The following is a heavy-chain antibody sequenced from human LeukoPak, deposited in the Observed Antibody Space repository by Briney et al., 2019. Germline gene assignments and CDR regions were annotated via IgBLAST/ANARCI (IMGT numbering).Heavy chain of an antibody. D-gene: IGHD1-26*01. V-gene: IGHV3-53*01. CDR3: ARDRVVGATHYFDY. CDR2: IYSGGST. J-gene: IGHJ4*02. CDR1: GFTVSSNS. Sequence: GGSLRLSCAASGFTVSSNSMSWVRQAPRKGLDRVSVIYSGGSTYYAESVKGRFTISRVNSKNTLYLQMNSLRAEDTAVYYCARDRVVGATHYFDYWGQGTLVTVSS.